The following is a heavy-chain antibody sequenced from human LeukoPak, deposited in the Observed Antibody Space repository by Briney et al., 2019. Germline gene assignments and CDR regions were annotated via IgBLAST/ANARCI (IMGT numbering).Heavy chain of an antibody. CDR1: GYTFTGYY. J-gene: IGHJ4*02. CDR2: INPNSGGT. CDR3: ARVLTSGWYRYFDY. Sequence: ASVKVPCKASGYTFTGYYMHWVRQAPGQGLEWMGWINPNSGGTNYAQKFQGRVTMTRDTSISTAYMELSRLRSDDTAVYYCARVLTSGWYRYFDYWGQGTLVTVSS. D-gene: IGHD6-19*01. V-gene: IGHV1-2*02.